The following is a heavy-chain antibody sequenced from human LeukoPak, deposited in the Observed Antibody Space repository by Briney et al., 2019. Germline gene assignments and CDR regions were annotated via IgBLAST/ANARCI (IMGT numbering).Heavy chain of an antibody. J-gene: IGHJ4*02. Sequence: GRSLRLSCAASGFTLSRFAMHWVRQAPGKGLEWVALISYDGGKKWYADSVKGRFTISRDNSKNTLYLQMNSLRAEDTAVYYCAKASTGPWGYWGQGTLVTVSS. CDR1: GFTLSRFA. CDR2: ISYDGGKK. D-gene: IGHD2-8*02. V-gene: IGHV3-30*07. CDR3: AKASTGPWGY.